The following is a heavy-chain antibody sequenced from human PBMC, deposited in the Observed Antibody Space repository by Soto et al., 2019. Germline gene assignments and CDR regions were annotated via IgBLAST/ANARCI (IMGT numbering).Heavy chain of an antibody. CDR2: ISSTSGTI. D-gene: IGHD1-7*01. CDR1: GVTFSDYY. V-gene: IGHV3-11*01. CDR3: ARAVYTSKTTFDY. J-gene: IGHJ4*02. Sequence: PGGSLRLSCVVSGVTFSDYYMTWIRQAPGKGLEWISYISSTSGTISYADSVKGRFTLSRDNAKSSLFLQMNSLRAEDTAVYYCARAVYTSKTTFDYWGQGTLVTVSS.